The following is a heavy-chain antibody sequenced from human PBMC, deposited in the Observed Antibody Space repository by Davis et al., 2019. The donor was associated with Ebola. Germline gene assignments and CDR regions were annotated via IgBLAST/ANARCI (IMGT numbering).Heavy chain of an antibody. Sequence: MPSETLSLTCAVYGGSFSGYYWSWIRQPPGKGLGWIGEISHSGSTNYNPSLKSRVTISVDTSKNQFSLKLSSVTAADTAVYYCARGRDFWSAWGQGTLVTVSS. CDR2: ISHSGST. CDR3: ARGRDFWSA. D-gene: IGHD3-3*01. CDR1: GGSFSGYY. J-gene: IGHJ5*02. V-gene: IGHV4-34*01.